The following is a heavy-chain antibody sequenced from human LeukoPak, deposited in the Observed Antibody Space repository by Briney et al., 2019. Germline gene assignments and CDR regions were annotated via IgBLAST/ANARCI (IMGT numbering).Heavy chain of an antibody. CDR3: AKSTLGLYFDY. D-gene: IGHD3-16*01. Sequence: GRSLRLSCAASGFTFDDYAMHWVRQAPGKGLKWVSGISWNSGSIGYADSVKGRFTISRDNAKNSLYLQMNSLRAEDTALYYCAKSTLGLYFDYWGQGTLVTVSS. V-gene: IGHV3-9*01. CDR2: ISWNSGSI. J-gene: IGHJ4*02. CDR1: GFTFDDYA.